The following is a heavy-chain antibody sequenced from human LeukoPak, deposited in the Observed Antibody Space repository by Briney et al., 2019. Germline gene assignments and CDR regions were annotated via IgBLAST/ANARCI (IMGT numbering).Heavy chain of an antibody. CDR3: AKDRSIGTYYTFYS. D-gene: IGHD1-26*01. Sequence: GGSLRLSCAASGFTLSNYAMTWVRQAPGKGLEWVSAVSGSGAIAYYTDSVKGRFTISRDNSKNTLYLQMSSLTAKDTAVYYCAKDRSIGTYYTFYSWGQGTLVTVSS. CDR1: GFTLSNYA. J-gene: IGHJ4*02. CDR2: VSGSGAIA. V-gene: IGHV3-23*01.